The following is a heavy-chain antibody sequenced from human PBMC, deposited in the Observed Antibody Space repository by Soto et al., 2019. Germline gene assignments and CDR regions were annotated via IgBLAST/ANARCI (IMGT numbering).Heavy chain of an antibody. Sequence: EVQVVESGGGLVQPGGSLRLSCAASGFIVSSSYMSWVRQAPGNGLEWVAVIYSAGSTYYADSVKGRFPIYRDSSKNTLYLQMDSMKAEDTAVYYCARSPTRTNYADCFDPWGKRTLVTVSS. CDR3: ARSPTRTNYADCFDP. D-gene: IGHD4-17*01. V-gene: IGHV3-66*01. J-gene: IGHJ5*02. CDR1: GFIVSSSY. CDR2: IYSAGST.